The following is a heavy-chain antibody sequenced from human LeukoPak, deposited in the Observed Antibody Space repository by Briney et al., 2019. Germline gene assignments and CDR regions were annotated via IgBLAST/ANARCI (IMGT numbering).Heavy chain of an antibody. J-gene: IGHJ5*02. D-gene: IGHD3-10*01. CDR1: GYTFTSYD. CDR2: INPNSGGT. V-gene: IGHV1-2*02. Sequence: APVKVSCKASGYTFTSYDINWVRQAPGQGLEWMGWINPNSGGTNYAQKFQGRVTMTRDTSISTAYMELSRLRSDDTAVYYCAREGDGYYGSGSQNWFDPWGQGTLVTVSS. CDR3: AREGDGYYGSGSQNWFDP.